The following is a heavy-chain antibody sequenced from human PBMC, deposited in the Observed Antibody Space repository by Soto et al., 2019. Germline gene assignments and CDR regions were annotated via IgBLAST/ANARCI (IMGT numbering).Heavy chain of an antibody. CDR2: INDSGST. J-gene: IGHJ4*02. CDR3: ARRIVVVPAAKSTPFDY. Sequence: AETLSLSCAVSGGSFSGYCWSWFRQPPGKGLEWVGEINDSGSTNYNPSLKSRVTISVDTSKNQFSLKLSSVTAADTAVYYCARRIVVVPAAKSTPFDYWGQVTLVTVS. CDR1: GGSFSGYC. D-gene: IGHD2-2*01. V-gene: IGHV4-34*01.